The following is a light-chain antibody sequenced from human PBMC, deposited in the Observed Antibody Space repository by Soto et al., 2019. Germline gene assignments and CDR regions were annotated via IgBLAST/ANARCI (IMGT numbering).Light chain of an antibody. CDR2: DAS. Sequence: IVLTQSPATLSLSPEERATLSCRASQSVSSYLAWYQQKPGQAPRLLIYDASNRATGIPARFSGSGSGTDFTLTISSLEPEDSAVYYCQQRNVGPPVTFGQGTRLEIK. CDR1: QSVSSY. J-gene: IGKJ5*01. V-gene: IGKV3-11*01. CDR3: QQRNVGPPVT.